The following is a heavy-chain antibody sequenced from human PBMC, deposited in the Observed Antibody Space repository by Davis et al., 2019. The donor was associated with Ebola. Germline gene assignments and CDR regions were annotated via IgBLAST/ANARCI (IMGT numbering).Heavy chain of an antibody. Sequence: GESLKISCAASGFTFSSYSMNWVRQAPGKGLEWVSSISSSSSYIYYADSVKGRFTISRDNTKDTLYLQMNSLRAEDTAIYYCASPPNGGRGYWGQGTLVTVSS. CDR1: GFTFSSYS. J-gene: IGHJ4*02. V-gene: IGHV3-21*04. CDR2: ISSSSSYI. CDR3: ASPPNGGRGY. D-gene: IGHD7-27*01.